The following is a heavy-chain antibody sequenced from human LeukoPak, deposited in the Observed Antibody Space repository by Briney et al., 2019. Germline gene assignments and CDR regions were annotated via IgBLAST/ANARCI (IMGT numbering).Heavy chain of an antibody. Sequence: GGSLRLSCAASGFTVSSNYMSWVRQAPGKGLEWVSVIYSGGSTYYADSVKGRFTISRDNSKNTLYLQMNSLRAEDTAVYYCARAYGTILFYYYGMDVWGQGTTVTVSS. CDR1: GFTVSSNY. D-gene: IGHD2-2*01. V-gene: IGHV3-53*05. CDR3: ARAYGTILFYYYGMDV. CDR2: IYSGGST. J-gene: IGHJ6*02.